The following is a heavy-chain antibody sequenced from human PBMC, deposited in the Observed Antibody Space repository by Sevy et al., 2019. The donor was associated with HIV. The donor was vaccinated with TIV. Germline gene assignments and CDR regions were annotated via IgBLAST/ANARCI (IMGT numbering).Heavy chain of an antibody. CDR2: IYYNGYI. V-gene: IGHV4-59*08. J-gene: IGHJ4*02. D-gene: IGHD1-26*01. CDR1: GGSITSLY. CDR3: AGENAWGRGYS. Sequence: SETLSLTCTVSGGSITSLYWNWIRQPPGKGLEWIAKIYYNGYINYNPSLKSRVTLSLDTSKNQFSLGLSSVTAADTAMYYCAGENAWGRGYSWGQGTLVTVSS.